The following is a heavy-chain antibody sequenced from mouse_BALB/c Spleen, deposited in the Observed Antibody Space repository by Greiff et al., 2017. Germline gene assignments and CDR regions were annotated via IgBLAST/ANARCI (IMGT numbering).Heavy chain of an antibody. Sequence: EVQLVESGGGLVQPGGSLRLSCATSGFTFTDYYMSWVRQPPGKALEWLGFIRNKANGYTTEYSASVKGRFTISRDNSQSILYLQMNTLRAEDSATYCCARDIYYGYDGDYYAMDYWGQGTSVTVSS. J-gene: IGHJ4*01. CDR1: GFTFTDYY. V-gene: IGHV7-3*02. D-gene: IGHD2-2*01. CDR2: IRNKANGYTT. CDR3: ARDIYYGYDGDYYAMDY.